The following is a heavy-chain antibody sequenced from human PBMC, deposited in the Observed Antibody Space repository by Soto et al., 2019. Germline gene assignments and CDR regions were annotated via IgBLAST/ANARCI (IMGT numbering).Heavy chain of an antibody. Sequence: EVQLVESGGGLVQPGGSLRLSCAASGFTFSSYWMSWVRQAPGKGLEWVANIKQDGSEKYYVDSVKGRFTISRDNAKKSLYLQMNSLRAEDTAVYYCARDAHLYDSSGYYSYDAFDIWGQGTMVTVSS. J-gene: IGHJ3*02. CDR2: IKQDGSEK. CDR1: GFTFSSYW. CDR3: ARDAHLYDSSGYYSYDAFDI. V-gene: IGHV3-7*03. D-gene: IGHD3-22*01.